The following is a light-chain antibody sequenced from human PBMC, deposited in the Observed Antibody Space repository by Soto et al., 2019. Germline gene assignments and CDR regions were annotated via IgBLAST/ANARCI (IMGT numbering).Light chain of an antibody. CDR3: HQYNSWPPGT. Sequence: EIVMTQSPATLSVSPGERATLSCRASQSVSSNLAWYQQTPGQAPGLLIYGASTRATGIPARFSGSGSGTEFTLTISSLQSEDFALYYCHQYNSWPPGTFGQGTKVDI. V-gene: IGKV3-15*01. CDR2: GAS. CDR1: QSVSSN. J-gene: IGKJ2*01.